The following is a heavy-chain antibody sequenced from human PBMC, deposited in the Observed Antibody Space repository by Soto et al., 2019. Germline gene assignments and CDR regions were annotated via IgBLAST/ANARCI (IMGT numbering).Heavy chain of an antibody. CDR3: ARATIFSAFDM. J-gene: IGHJ3*02. D-gene: IGHD3-3*01. CDR2: IKQDGSEK. Sequence: HPVGSLRLSCAASGLTFSGYWMSWVRQAPGRGLEWVANIKQDGSEKNYVESVKARFTISRDNAKNSVYLQMKSLRAEDTAVYYCARATIFSAFDMWGQGTMVTVSS. V-gene: IGHV3-7*03. CDR1: GLTFSGYW.